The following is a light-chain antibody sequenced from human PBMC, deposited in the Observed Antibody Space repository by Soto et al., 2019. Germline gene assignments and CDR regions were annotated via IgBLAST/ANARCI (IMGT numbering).Light chain of an antibody. CDR3: CSYAGSSTVV. CDR2: EDN. V-gene: IGLV2-23*01. J-gene: IGLJ2*01. Sequence: QSVLTQLASVSGSPRQSITISCAGTSSDIGTYDLVSWYQQHPGTAPKVLIYEDNKRPSGISDRFSGSKSGNTASLTISGLRAEDEATYFCCSYAGSSTVVFGGGTKLTVL. CDR1: SSDIGTYDL.